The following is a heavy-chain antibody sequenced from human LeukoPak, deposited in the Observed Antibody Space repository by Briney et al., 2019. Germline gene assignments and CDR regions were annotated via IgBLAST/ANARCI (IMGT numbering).Heavy chain of an antibody. CDR2: IYTSGST. D-gene: IGHD3-10*01. V-gene: IGHV4-39*07. CDR1: GGSISSSSYY. J-gene: IGHJ4*02. Sequence: SETLSLTCTVSGGSISSSSYYWGWIRQPPGKGLEWIGRIYTSGSTNYNPSLKSRVTISVDTSKNQFSLKLSSVTAADTAVYYCARANYYGSGSKYFDYWGQGTLVTVSS. CDR3: ARANYYGSGSKYFDY.